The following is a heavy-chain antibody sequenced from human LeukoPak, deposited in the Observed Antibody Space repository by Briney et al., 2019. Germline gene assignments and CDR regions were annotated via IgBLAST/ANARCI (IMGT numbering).Heavy chain of an antibody. CDR2: IYTSGST. D-gene: IGHD1-26*01. J-gene: IGHJ3*02. V-gene: IGHV4-4*07. Sequence: PSETLSLTCAVSGYSISSGYYWSWIRQPAGKGLEWIGRIYTSGSTNYNPSLKSRVTMSVDTSKNQFSLKLSSVTAADTAVYYCARDHRPDLGSGSYVRARYDAFDIWGQGTMVTVSS. CDR3: ARDHRPDLGSGSYVRARYDAFDI. CDR1: GYSISSGYY.